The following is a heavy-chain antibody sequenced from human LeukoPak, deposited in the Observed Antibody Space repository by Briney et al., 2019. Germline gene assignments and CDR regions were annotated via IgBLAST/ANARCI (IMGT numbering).Heavy chain of an antibody. Sequence: PGGPLRLSCAASGFTFSSYGMHWVRQAPGKGLEWVAVIWYDGSNKYYADSVKGRFTISRDNSKNTLYLQMNSLRAEDTAVYHCARDPSNDYGDPYNWFDPWGQGTLVTVSS. CDR3: ARDPSNDYGDPYNWFDP. CDR2: IWYDGSNK. CDR1: GFTFSSYG. J-gene: IGHJ5*02. D-gene: IGHD4-17*01. V-gene: IGHV3-33*01.